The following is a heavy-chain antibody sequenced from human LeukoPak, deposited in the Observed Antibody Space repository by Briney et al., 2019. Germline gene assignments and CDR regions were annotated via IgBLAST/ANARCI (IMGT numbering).Heavy chain of an antibody. D-gene: IGHD3-3*01. CDR1: GFTFSSYG. V-gene: IGHV3-7*01. Sequence: GRSLRLSCAASGFTFSSYGMHWVRQAPGKGLEWVANIKQDGSEKYYVDSVKGRFTISRDNAKKSLYLQMNSLRAEDTAVYYCAKDAEVGTLFGVLSRYNWFDPWGQGALVTVSS. CDR3: AKDAEVGTLFGVLSRYNWFDP. J-gene: IGHJ5*02. CDR2: IKQDGSEK.